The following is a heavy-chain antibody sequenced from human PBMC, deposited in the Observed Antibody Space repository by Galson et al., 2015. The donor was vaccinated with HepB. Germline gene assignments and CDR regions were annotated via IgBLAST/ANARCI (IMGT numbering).Heavy chain of an antibody. V-gene: IGHV3-48*01. CDR1: GFTFSSYS. CDR3: ARDPYGSGSRSAIY. D-gene: IGHD3-10*01. CDR2: ISSSSTI. Sequence: SLRLSCAASGFTFSSYSMNWVRQAPGKGLEWVSYISSSSTIYYADSVQGRFTISRDNAKDSLFLQMNSLRAEDTAVYYCARDPYGSGSRSAIYWGQGTLVTVSS. J-gene: IGHJ4*02.